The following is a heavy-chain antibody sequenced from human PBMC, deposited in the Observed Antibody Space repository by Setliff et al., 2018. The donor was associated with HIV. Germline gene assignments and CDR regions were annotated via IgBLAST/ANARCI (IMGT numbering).Heavy chain of an antibody. D-gene: IGHD3-22*01. CDR1: VFTFNNYG. J-gene: IGHJ4*02. Sequence: GSLRLSCAASVFTFNNYGMSWVRQAPGKGLEWVGRIKSKTDGGTTDYAAPVKGRFTISRDDSKNTLYLQMNSLKTEDTAVYYCTTDYGYDSSGYPNYFDYWGQGTLVTVSS. CDR3: TTDYGYDSSGYPNYFDY. V-gene: IGHV3-15*01. CDR2: IKSKTDGGTT.